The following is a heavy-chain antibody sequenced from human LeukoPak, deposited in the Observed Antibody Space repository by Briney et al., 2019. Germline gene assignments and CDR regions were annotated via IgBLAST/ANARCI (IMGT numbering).Heavy chain of an antibody. D-gene: IGHD1-26*01. CDR3: ARDRGRWEPDAFGI. CDR1: VGSISSSSYY. CDR2: IYYSGST. J-gene: IGHJ3*02. V-gene: IGHV4-39*07. Sequence: SETLSLTCTVSVGSISSSSYYWGWIRQPPGKGLEWIGSIYYSGSTYYNPSLKSRVTISVDTSKNQFSLKLSSVTAADTAVYYCARDRGRWEPDAFGIWGQGTMVTVSS.